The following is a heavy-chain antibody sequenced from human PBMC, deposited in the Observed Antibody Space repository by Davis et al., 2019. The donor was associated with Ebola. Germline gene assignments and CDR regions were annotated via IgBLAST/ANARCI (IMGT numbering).Heavy chain of an antibody. Sequence: MPSETLSLTCAVYGGSFTDYFWSWIHQPPGKGLEWMGSIYSSGITYDNPSLKSRVTVSLDKSKNQFSLKLTSVTAADTAVYYCVRHPVGLTDAFDVWGQGRLVAVSS. V-gene: IGHV4-59*04. CDR3: VRHPVGLTDAFDV. CDR2: IYSSGIT. D-gene: IGHD1-26*01. CDR1: GGSFTDYF. J-gene: IGHJ3*01.